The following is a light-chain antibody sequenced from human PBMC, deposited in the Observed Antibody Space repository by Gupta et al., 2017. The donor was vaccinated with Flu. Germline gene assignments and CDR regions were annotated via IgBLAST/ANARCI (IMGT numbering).Light chain of an antibody. Sequence: GSQSISSYLNWYQQKPGKAPRLLINAASSLQSGVPSRFSGSGSGTDFTLTINSLQPEDFATYYCQQSDSSPQTFGQGTKVEMK. CDR1: QSISSY. J-gene: IGKJ1*01. V-gene: IGKV1-39*01. CDR3: QQSDSSPQT. CDR2: AAS.